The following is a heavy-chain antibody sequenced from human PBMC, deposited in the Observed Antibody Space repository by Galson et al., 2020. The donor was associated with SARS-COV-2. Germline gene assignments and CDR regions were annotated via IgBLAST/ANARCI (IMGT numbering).Heavy chain of an antibody. CDR2: TYYRSKWYN. J-gene: IGHJ4*02. Sequence: SQTLSLTCAISGDSVSSNSAPWNWLRQSPSRGLEWLGRTYYRSKWYNDYAVSVKSRITINPDTSKNQFSLQLNSVTPEDTAVFYCARGGTDTSLADYWGQGTLVTVSS. V-gene: IGHV6-1*01. CDR3: ARGGTDTSLADY. D-gene: IGHD1-1*01. CDR1: GDSVSSNSAP.